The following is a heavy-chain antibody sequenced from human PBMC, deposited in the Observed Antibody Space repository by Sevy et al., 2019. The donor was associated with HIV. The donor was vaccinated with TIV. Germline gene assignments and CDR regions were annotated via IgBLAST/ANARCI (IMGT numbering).Heavy chain of an antibody. CDR3: AKDSSSWSFGAFDI. J-gene: IGHJ3*02. Sequence: GGSLRLSCAASGFTFSSYAMSWVRQAPGKGLEWVSAISGSGGSTYYADSVKGRFTISRDNSTNTLYLQMNSLRAEDTAVDYCAKDSSSWSFGAFDIWGQGTMVTVSS. D-gene: IGHD6-13*01. CDR2: ISGSGGST. V-gene: IGHV3-23*01. CDR1: GFTFSSYA.